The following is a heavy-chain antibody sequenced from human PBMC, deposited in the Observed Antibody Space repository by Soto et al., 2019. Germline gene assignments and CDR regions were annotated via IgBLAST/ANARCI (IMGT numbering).Heavy chain of an antibody. CDR2: INPNSGGT. Sequence: ASVKVSCKASGYTFTGYYMHWVRQAPGQGLEWMGWINPNSGGTNYAQKFQGWVTMTRDTSISTAYMELSRLRSDDTAVYYCARVALYCSGGSCYSLGLAFDIWGQGTMVTVSS. V-gene: IGHV1-2*04. CDR3: ARVALYCSGGSCYSLGLAFDI. CDR1: GYTFTGYY. J-gene: IGHJ3*02. D-gene: IGHD2-15*01.